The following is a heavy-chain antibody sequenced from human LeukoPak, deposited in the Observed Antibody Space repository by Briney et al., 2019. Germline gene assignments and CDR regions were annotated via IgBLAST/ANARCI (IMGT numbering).Heavy chain of an antibody. V-gene: IGHV3-48*03. CDR3: AREGYYDSSGYHLDY. CDR1: GFTFSSYE. J-gene: IGHJ4*02. D-gene: IGHD3-22*01. CDR2: ISSSGSTI. Sequence: SGGSLRLSCLVSGFTFSSYEMNWVRQAPGKGLEWVSYISSSGSTIYYADSVKGRFTISRDNAKNSLYLQMNSLRAEDTAVYYCAREGYYDSSGYHLDYWGQGTLVTVSS.